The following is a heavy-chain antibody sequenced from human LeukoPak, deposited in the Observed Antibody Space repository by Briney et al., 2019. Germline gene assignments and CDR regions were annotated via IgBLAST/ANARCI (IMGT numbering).Heavy chain of an antibody. CDR3: ARVKRGYCSSTSCYVYDAFDI. V-gene: IGHV3-74*01. D-gene: IGHD2-2*01. CDR1: GFTFSSYW. Sequence: GGSLRLSCAASGFTFSSYWMHWVRQAPGKGLVWVSRINSDGSSTRYADSVKGRFTISRDNAKNTLYLQMNSLRAEDTAVYYCARVKRGYCSSTSCYVYDAFDIWGQGTMVTVSS. J-gene: IGHJ3*02. CDR2: INSDGSST.